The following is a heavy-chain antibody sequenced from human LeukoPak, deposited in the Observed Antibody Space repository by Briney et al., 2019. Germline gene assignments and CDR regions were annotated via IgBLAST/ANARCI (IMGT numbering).Heavy chain of an antibody. CDR2: IYYSGST. D-gene: IGHD6-6*01. J-gene: IGHJ4*02. V-gene: IGHV4-59*01. CDR3: ARDGSKEYSSSPFDY. CDR1: GGSISSYY. Sequence: SSETLSLTCTVSGGSISSYYWSWTRQPPGKGLEWIGYIYYSGSTNYNPSLKSRVTISVDTSKNQFSLKLSSVTAADTAVYYCARDGSKEYSSSPFDYWGQGTLVTVSS.